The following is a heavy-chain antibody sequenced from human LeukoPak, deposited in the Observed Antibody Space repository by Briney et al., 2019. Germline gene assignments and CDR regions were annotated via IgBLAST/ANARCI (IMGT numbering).Heavy chain of an antibody. CDR3: ARELYCSGGSCHSRDAFDI. CDR1: GGSISGFY. D-gene: IGHD2-15*01. Sequence: PSETLSLTCNVSGGSISGFYWSWLRQSPGKRLEWIGYIPYVGATNYNPSLKSRVTISVDTSKNQFSLKLTSVTAADTAVYYCARELYCSGGSCHSRDAFDIWGQGTMVTVSS. J-gene: IGHJ3*02. V-gene: IGHV4-59*12. CDR2: IPYVGAT.